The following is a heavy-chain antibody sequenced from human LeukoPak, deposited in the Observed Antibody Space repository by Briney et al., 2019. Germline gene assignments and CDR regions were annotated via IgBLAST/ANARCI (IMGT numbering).Heavy chain of an antibody. CDR3: AKAPLGRCTGAICYSFDY. J-gene: IGHJ4*02. CDR2: ISGSDAGT. Sequence: PGGSLRLSCAASGFTVNKYAMSWVRQAPGKGLEWVSAISGSDAGTYYADSVKGRFTISRDNSKNTLYLQMNSLRAEDAAVYYCAKAPLGRCTGAICYSFDYWGQGTLVTVSS. CDR1: GFTVNKYA. V-gene: IGHV3-23*01. D-gene: IGHD2-8*02.